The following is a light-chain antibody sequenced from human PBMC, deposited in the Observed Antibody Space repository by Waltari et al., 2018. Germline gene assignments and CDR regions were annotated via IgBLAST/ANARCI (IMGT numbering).Light chain of an antibody. J-gene: IGKJ1*01. V-gene: IGKV3-20*01. CDR2: GAS. Sequence: EIVFTQSPGTLSLSPGATAILACRASQIFSKYLAWYQQKPGQAPRLLIFGASSRATGIPDRFSGSGSGTDLSLTISRVEPEDFAVYYCQQYVSLPATFGQGTKVEIE. CDR1: QIFSKY. CDR3: QQYVSLPAT.